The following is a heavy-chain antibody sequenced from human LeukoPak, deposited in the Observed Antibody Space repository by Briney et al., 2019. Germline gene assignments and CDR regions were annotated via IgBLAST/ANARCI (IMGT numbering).Heavy chain of an antibody. V-gene: IGHV3-48*03. J-gene: IGHJ6*02. D-gene: IGHD2-2*01. CDR1: GVTFNTYA. CDR2: ISSSGGTI. CDR3: ARDLSYCTITSCSYYYYGMDV. Sequence: PGGSLRLSCAASGVTFNTYAMSWVRQAPGKGLEWVSYISSSGGTIYYADSVKGRFTISRDNAKNSLYLQMNSLRAEDTAVYYCARDLSYCTITSCSYYYYGMDVWGQGTTVTVSS.